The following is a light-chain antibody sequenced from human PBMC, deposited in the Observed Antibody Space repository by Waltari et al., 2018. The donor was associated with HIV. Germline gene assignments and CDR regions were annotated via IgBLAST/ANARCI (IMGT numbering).Light chain of an antibody. Sequence: QSVLTQPPSASGTPGQWVTISCSGSSSNIGNNTVNWYQQLPGTAPKLLIYSTTQRPSGVPDRFSGSKSGTSASLAISGLQSEDEADYYCAAWDDSLNDYVFGTVTKVTVL. CDR1: SSNIGNNT. CDR3: AAWDDSLNDYV. V-gene: IGLV1-44*01. CDR2: STT. J-gene: IGLJ1*01.